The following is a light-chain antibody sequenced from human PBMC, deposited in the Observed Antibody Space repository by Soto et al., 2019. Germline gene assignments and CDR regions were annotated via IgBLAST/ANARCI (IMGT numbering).Light chain of an antibody. J-gene: IGKJ1*01. CDR2: GAS. CDR3: QQYNNWPQT. Sequence: VMTQAPATLSVSPGERATLSCRAGQTINNNVAWYQLKNGQVPRLLIYGASTRATDVPARFSGSGSGTEFTLTISSLQSEDFAEYHCQQYNNWPQTFGQGTKVEIK. CDR1: QTINNN. V-gene: IGKV3-15*01.